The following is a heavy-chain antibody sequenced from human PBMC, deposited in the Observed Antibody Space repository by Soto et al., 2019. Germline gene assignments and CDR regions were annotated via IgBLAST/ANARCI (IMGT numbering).Heavy chain of an antibody. CDR2: IIPLLNTP. CDR1: GGTFSSYA. CDR3: ARESSSPNYYYYGMDV. V-gene: IGHV1-69*13. D-gene: IGHD6-6*01. Sequence: GASVKVSCKASGGTFSSYAVSWVRQAPGQGLEWMGVIIPLLNTPKYVQKFQGRVTITADASATTAYMKLSSLRSEDTAVYYCARESSSPNYYYYGMDVWGQGTTVTVSS. J-gene: IGHJ6*02.